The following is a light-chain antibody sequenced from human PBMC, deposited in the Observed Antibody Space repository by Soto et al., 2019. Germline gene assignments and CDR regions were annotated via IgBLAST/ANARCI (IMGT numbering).Light chain of an antibody. Sequence: EIVLTQSPGTLSLSPGERATLSCRASQSVTSSYLTWYQQKPGQAPRLLIYGASTRAAGIPDRFSGSGSGTDFTLTITSLATPDSAHYYCQQYGKLPITFGQATRLES. CDR2: GAS. CDR3: QQYGKLPIT. J-gene: IGKJ5*01. CDR1: QSVTSSY. V-gene: IGKV3-20*01.